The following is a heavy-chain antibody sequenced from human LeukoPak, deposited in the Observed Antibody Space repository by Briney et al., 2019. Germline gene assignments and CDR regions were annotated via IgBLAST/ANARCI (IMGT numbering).Heavy chain of an antibody. Sequence: ASVKVSCKASGYTFTGYYMHWLRQAPGQGLEWMGWINSNSGGTNYAQKFQGRVTMTRDTSISTAYMELSRLRSDDTAVYYCARLWFEYSSGWYGSGWGQGTLVTVSS. D-gene: IGHD6-19*01. CDR2: INSNSGGT. V-gene: IGHV1-2*02. CDR3: ARLWFEYSSGWYGSG. J-gene: IGHJ4*02. CDR1: GYTFTGYY.